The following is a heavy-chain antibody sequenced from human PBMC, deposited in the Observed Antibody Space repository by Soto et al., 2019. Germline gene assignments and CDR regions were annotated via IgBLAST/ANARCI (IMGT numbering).Heavy chain of an antibody. J-gene: IGHJ6*02. V-gene: IGHV3-30-3*01. CDR3: ARDPGSSWYYYYYYGMDV. Sequence: QVQLVESGGGVVQPGRSLRLSCAASGFTFSSYAMHWVRQAPGKGLEWVAVISYDGSNKYYADSVKGRFTISRDNSKNTLYLQMNSLRAEDTAVYYCARDPGSSWYYYYYYGMDVWGQGTTVTVSS. CDR1: GFTFSSYA. D-gene: IGHD6-13*01. CDR2: ISYDGSNK.